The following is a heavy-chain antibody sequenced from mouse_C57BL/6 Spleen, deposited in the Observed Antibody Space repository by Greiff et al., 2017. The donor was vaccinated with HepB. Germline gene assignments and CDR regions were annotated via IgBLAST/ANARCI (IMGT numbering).Heavy chain of an antibody. J-gene: IGHJ4*01. D-gene: IGHD3-2*02. CDR2: IYPGDGDT. CDR3: ARRQLRPLYAMDY. Sequence: VQGVESGPELVKPGASVKISCKASGYAFSSSWMNWVKQRPGKGLEWIGRIYPGDGDTNYNGKFKGKATLTADKSSSTAYMQLSSLTSEDSAVYFCARRQLRPLYAMDYWGQGTSVTVSS. V-gene: IGHV1-82*01. CDR1: GYAFSSSW.